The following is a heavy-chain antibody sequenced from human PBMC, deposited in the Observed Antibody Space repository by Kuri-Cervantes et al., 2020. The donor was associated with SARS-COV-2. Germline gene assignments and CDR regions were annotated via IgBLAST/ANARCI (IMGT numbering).Heavy chain of an antibody. V-gene: IGHV3-21*01. CDR1: GFSLSRYT. D-gene: IGHD1-26*01. CDR3: ARDLGEWELLGFDY. J-gene: IGHJ4*02. CDR2: ISGSGSYI. Sequence: GGSLRLSCAASGFSLSRYTMNWVRQAPGKALEWLSSISGSGSYIYYADSVKGRFTISKESGENSLYLHMNSLRGDDTAVYYCARDLGEWELLGFDYWGQGTLVTVSS.